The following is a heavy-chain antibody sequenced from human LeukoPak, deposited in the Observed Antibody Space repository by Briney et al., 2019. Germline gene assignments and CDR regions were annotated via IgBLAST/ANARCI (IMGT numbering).Heavy chain of an antibody. V-gene: IGHV1-2*02. J-gene: IGHJ4*02. CDR3: ARGLGAAAAIIDY. D-gene: IGHD6-13*01. Sequence: ASVKVSCKASGYTFTGYYMHWVRQAPGQGLEWMGWINPNSGGTNYAQKFQGRVTMTRDTSISTAYMEPSRLRSDDTAVYYCARGLGAAAAIIDYWGQGTLVTVSS. CDR2: INPNSGGT. CDR1: GYTFTGYY.